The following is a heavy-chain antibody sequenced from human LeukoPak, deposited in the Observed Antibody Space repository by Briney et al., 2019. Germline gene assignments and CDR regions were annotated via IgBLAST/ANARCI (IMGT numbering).Heavy chain of an antibody. CDR2: INNDGSYT. J-gene: IGHJ4*02. CDR3: VRDLVDPADY. V-gene: IGHV3-74*01. Sequence: PGGSLRLSCAASAFTFSSYGMSWVRQAPGKGLVWVSRINNDGSYTNYADSVKGRFTISRDNAKNTVYLQMNSLRAEDTAVFYCVRDLVDPADYWGQGTLVTVSS. D-gene: IGHD2-8*02. CDR1: AFTFSSYG.